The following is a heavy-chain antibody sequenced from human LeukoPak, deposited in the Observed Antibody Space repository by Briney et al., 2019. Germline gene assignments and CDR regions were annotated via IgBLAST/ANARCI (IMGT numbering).Heavy chain of an antibody. CDR1: GYTFTDYY. CDR3: ARDRGYSSSWYGMYYFDY. CDR2: INPNSGGT. Sequence: ASVKVSCKASGYTFTDYYMHWVRQAPGQGLEWMGWINPNSGGTNYAQKFQGWVTMTRDTSISTAYMELSRLRSDDTAVYYCARDRGYSSSWYGMYYFDYWGQGTLVTVSS. J-gene: IGHJ4*02. D-gene: IGHD6-13*01. V-gene: IGHV1-2*04.